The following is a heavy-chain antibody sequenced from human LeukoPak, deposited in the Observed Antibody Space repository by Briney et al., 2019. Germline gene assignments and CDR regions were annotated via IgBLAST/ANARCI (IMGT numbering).Heavy chain of an antibody. CDR2: ISGSGGST. J-gene: IGHJ6*02. Sequence: GGSLRLSCAASGFTFSSYAMSWVRQAPGKGLEWVSAISGSGGSTYYADSVKGRFTISRDNSKNTLYLQMNSLRAEDTAVYYCAKSVVPAAIYYYYGMDVWGQGTTVTVSS. D-gene: IGHD2-2*01. V-gene: IGHV3-23*01. CDR3: AKSVVPAAIYYYYGMDV. CDR1: GFTFSSYA.